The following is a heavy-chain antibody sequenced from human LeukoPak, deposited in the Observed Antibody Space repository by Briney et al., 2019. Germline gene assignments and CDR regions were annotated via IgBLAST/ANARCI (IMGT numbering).Heavy chain of an antibody. CDR1: GYTFTSYD. Sequence: ASVKVSCKASGYTFTSYDINWVRQATGQGLEWMGWMNPNSGNTGYAQKFQGRVTMTRNTSISTAYLELSSLRSDDTAVYYCARGREIVVVVAATHWFDSWGQGTLVTVSS. CDR2: MNPNSGNT. V-gene: IGHV1-8*01. J-gene: IGHJ5*01. D-gene: IGHD2-15*01. CDR3: ARGREIVVVVAATHWFDS.